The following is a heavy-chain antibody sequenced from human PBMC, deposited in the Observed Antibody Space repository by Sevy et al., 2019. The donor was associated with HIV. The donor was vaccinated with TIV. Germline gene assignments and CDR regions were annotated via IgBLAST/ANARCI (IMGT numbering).Heavy chain of an antibody. CDR2: IYYSGPT. D-gene: IGHD2-15*01. Sequence: SETLSLTCTVSGGSINNYYWSWIRQPPGKGLEWIGYIYYSGPTNYNPSLKSRVTISVDTSKNQFSRKLSSVTAADTAVYYCARATYCTGGTCPGSWFDPWGQGTLVTVSS. J-gene: IGHJ5*02. CDR1: GGSINNYY. CDR3: ARATYCTGGTCPGSWFDP. V-gene: IGHV4-59*01.